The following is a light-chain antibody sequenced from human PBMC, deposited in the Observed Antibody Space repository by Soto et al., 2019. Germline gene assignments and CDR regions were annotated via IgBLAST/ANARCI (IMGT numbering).Light chain of an antibody. V-gene: IGLV1-40*01. Sequence: QSVLTQPPSVSGAPGQRVTISCTGSSSNIGAGYAVHWYQQLPGTAPKLLISDNNNRPSGVPDRFSGSKSGTSASLAITGLQAEDEADYYCQSYDNSHDRDVVFGGGTKLTVL. CDR1: SSNIGAGYA. CDR3: QSYDNSHDRDVV. J-gene: IGLJ2*01. CDR2: DNN.